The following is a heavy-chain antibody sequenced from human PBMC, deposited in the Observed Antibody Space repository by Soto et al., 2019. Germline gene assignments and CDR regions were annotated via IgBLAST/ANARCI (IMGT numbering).Heavy chain of an antibody. CDR1: GGSISSGDYY. Sequence: PSETLSLTCTVSGGSISSGDYYWSWIRQPPGKGLEWIGYIYYSGSTYYNPSLKSRVTISVDTSKNQFSLKLSSVTAADTAVYYCARNAPGIAAAPLFDYWGQGTLVTVSS. V-gene: IGHV4-30-4*01. D-gene: IGHD6-13*01. CDR3: ARNAPGIAAAPLFDY. J-gene: IGHJ4*02. CDR2: IYYSGST.